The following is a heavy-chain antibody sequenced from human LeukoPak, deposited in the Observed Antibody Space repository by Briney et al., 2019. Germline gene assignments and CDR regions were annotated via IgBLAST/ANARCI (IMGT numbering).Heavy chain of an antibody. D-gene: IGHD3-10*01. CDR1: GGSISSSSYY. CDR3: ARRSSRVRGVISPFDY. V-gene: IGHV4-39*01. J-gene: IGHJ4*02. CDR2: IYYSGST. Sequence: PSETLSLTCTVSGGSISSSSYYWGWIRQPPGKGLEWIGSIYYSGSTYYNPSLKSRVTISVDTSKNQFSLKLSSVTAADTAVYYCARRSSRVRGVISPFDYWGQGTLVTVSP.